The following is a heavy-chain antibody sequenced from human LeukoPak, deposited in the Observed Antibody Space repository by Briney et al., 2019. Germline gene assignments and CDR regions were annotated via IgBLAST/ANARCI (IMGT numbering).Heavy chain of an antibody. Sequence: SETLPLTCTVSGGSISSYYWSWIRQPPGKGLEWIGYIYYSGSTNYNPSLKSRVTISVDTSKNQFSLKLSSVTAADTAVYYCARADGGYGSGSYLEINFDYWGQGTLVTVSS. CDR2: IYYSGST. CDR1: GGSISSYY. V-gene: IGHV4-59*01. D-gene: IGHD3-10*01. J-gene: IGHJ4*02. CDR3: ARADGGYGSGSYLEINFDY.